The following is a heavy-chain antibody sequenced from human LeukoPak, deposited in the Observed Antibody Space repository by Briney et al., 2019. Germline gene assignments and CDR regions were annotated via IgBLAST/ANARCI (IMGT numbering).Heavy chain of an antibody. J-gene: IGHJ6*04. CDR1: GFTFSDYY. CDR2: ISSSSYT. CDR3: ARDGRAAAGYYYYGMDV. Sequence: GGSLRLSCAASGFTFSDYYMSWIRQAPGKGLEWVSYISSSSYTNYADSVKGRFTISRDNAKNSLYLQMNSLRAEDTAVYYCARDGRAAAGYYYYGMDVWGKGTTVTVSS. D-gene: IGHD6-13*01. V-gene: IGHV3-11*06.